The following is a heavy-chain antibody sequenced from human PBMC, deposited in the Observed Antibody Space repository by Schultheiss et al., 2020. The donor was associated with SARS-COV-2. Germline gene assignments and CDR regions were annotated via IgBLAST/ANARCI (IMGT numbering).Heavy chain of an antibody. CDR3: ARGPTSGAHYDY. V-gene: IGHV4-31*03. D-gene: IGHD6-19*01. CDR1: GGSISSGGYY. Sequence: SETLSLTCTVSGGSISSGGYYWSWIRQPPGKGLEWIGYIYYSGSTYYNPSLKSRVTISVDTSKNQFSLKLSSVTAADTAVYYCARGPTSGAHYDYWGQGTLVTVSS. CDR2: IYYSGST. J-gene: IGHJ4*02.